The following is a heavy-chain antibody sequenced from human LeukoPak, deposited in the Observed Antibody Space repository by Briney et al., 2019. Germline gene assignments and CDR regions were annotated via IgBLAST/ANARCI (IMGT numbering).Heavy chain of an antibody. J-gene: IGHJ4*02. V-gene: IGHV4-59*08. D-gene: IGHD3-3*01. CDR1: GGSISSYY. Sequence: SETLSLTCTVSGGSISSYYWSWIRQPPGKGLEWIGYIYYSGSTNYNPSLKSRVTISVDTSKNQFSLKLSSVTAADTAVYYCARALRADFWSGYSDFDYWGQGTLVTVSS. CDR3: ARALRADFWSGYSDFDY. CDR2: IYYSGST.